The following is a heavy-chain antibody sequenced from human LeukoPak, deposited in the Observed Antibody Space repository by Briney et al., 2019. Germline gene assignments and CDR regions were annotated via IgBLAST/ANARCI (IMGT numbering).Heavy chain of an antibody. CDR1: GGSFSGYY. CDR3: ARLRYSDSSGYYRGVYYFDY. V-gene: IGHV4-34*01. CDR2: INHSGST. D-gene: IGHD3-22*01. Sequence: SETLSLTCAVYGGSFSGYYWSWIRQPPGKGLEWIGEINHSGSTNYNPSLKSRVTISVDTSKNQFSLKLSSVTAADTAVYYCARLRYSDSSGYYRGVYYFDYWGQGTLVAVSS. J-gene: IGHJ4*02.